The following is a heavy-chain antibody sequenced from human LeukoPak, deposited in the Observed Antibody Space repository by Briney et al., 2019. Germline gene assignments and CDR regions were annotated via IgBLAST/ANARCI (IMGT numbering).Heavy chain of an antibody. CDR2: ISPNGNTA. CDR3: ARAEPIRWSPARVDAFDI. V-gene: IGHV3-48*03. D-gene: IGHD4-23*01. J-gene: IGHJ3*02. Sequence: GGSLRLSCAASGFTLSNYNMNWVRQAPGKGLEWVSYISPNGNTAHYADSVKGRFTISRDNAKNSLYLRMNSLGAEDTAVYYCARAEPIRWSPARVDAFDIWGQGTMVTVSS. CDR1: GFTLSNYN.